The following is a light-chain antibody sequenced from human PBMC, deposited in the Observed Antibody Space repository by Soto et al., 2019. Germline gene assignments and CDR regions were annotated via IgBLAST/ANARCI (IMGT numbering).Light chain of an antibody. CDR2: DAF. CDR1: QSVGSS. J-gene: IGKJ2*02. CDR3: QQRSNWPST. Sequence: DIVLTQSPATLSLSPGERATLSCRASQSVGSSLAWYQQKPGQAPRLLIYDAFIRANGIPARFSGSGFGTDFTLTISSLEPEDFEVYYCQQRSNWPSTFGQGAKLEIK. V-gene: IGKV3-11*01.